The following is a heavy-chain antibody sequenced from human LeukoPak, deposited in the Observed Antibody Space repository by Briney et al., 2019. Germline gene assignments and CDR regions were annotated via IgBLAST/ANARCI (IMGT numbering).Heavy chain of an antibody. CDR3: AKVRPIHWYSDL. Sequence: GGSLRLSCAASGVTFRSYAMSWVREAPEKGLEWVSAISGSGGSTYYADSVKGRFTISRDNSKNTLYLQINSLRSEDTAVYYCAKVRPIHWYSDLWGRGTLVTVSS. V-gene: IGHV3-23*01. D-gene: IGHD3-10*01. CDR1: GVTFRSYA. CDR2: ISGSGGST. J-gene: IGHJ2*01.